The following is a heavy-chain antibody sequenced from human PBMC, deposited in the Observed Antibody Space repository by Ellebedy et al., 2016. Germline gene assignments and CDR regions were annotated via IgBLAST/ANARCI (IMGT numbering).Heavy chain of an antibody. D-gene: IGHD3-22*01. J-gene: IGHJ4*02. Sequence: SETLSLTCTVSGGSMSSYNWSWIRQPPGKGLEWIGYIYYSGGTNYNPSLKSRVTISVDTSKNQFSLEVRSATAADTAVYYCARLLDYDSSGPDYWGQGTLVTVSS. V-gene: IGHV4-59*08. CDR3: ARLLDYDSSGPDY. CDR1: GGSMSSYN. CDR2: IYYSGGT.